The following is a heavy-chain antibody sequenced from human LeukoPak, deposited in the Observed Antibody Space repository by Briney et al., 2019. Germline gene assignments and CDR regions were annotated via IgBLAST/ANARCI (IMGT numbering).Heavy chain of an antibody. D-gene: IGHD3-22*01. Sequence: GGSLRLSCAASLFSFSDFSMAWIRQAPGKGLEWVSYISRDSTTMYSADSVKGRFTISRDNGKNSLYLQMNSLRAEDTAVYYCARDTTYYYDSSGREAFDYWGQGTLVTVSS. CDR1: LFSFSDFS. CDR2: ISRDSTTM. V-gene: IGHV3-11*04. J-gene: IGHJ4*02. CDR3: ARDTTYYYDSSGREAFDY.